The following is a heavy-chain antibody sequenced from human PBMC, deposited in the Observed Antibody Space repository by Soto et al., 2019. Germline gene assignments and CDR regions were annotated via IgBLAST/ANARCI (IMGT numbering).Heavy chain of an antibody. J-gene: IGHJ4*02. V-gene: IGHV3-30*03. Sequence: GGSLRLSCAASGFIFSGYGMHWVRQAPGKGLEWVAAISDDGSSKYYADSVKGRFTASRDNFNNALYLQMTSLRPADTAIYFCARDLDYSDSGGYQDLFDYWGQGTLVTVSS. CDR2: ISDDGSSK. D-gene: IGHD3-22*01. CDR1: GFIFSGYG. CDR3: ARDLDYSDSGGYQDLFDY.